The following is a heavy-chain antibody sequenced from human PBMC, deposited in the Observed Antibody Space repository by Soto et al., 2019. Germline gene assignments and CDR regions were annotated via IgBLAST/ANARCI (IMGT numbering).Heavy chain of an antibody. D-gene: IGHD2-15*01. CDR1: GYTFTSYG. J-gene: IGHJ4*02. CDR2: ISAYNGNT. CDR3: ARELQGLYYFDY. V-gene: IGHV1-18*01. Sequence: GASVKVSCKASGYTFTSYGISWVRQAPGQGLEWMGWISAYNGNTNYSQKFQGRVTITRDTSASTAYMELTSLRSEDTAVYYCARELQGLYYFDYWGQGTLVTVSS.